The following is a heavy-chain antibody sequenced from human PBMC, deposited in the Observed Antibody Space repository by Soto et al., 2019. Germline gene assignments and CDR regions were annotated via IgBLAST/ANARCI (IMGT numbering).Heavy chain of an antibody. CDR1: GYSITSYY. J-gene: IGHJ3*01. Sequence: ASVKVSCKESGYSITSYYMHWVRQAPGQGLEWMGLINTSAGSRSLAQKFQGRVTMTSDTSTSTVYMEFSSLRSEDTAVYYCARYVVARPGSVIDFWGQGTMVTGSS. D-gene: IGHD2-21*01. CDR2: INTSAGSR. V-gene: IGHV1-46*01. CDR3: ARYVVARPGSVIDF.